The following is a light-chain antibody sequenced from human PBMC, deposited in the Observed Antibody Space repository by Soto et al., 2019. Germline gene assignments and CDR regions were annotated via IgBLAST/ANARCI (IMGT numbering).Light chain of an antibody. J-gene: IGKJ1*01. Sequence: DVQMTQSPSTLSASVGDRVTITCRASQNIGTWLAWYQQKPGGAPRLLIYDVSNLESGVPSRFSGSGSGPEFTLTMTSLQPEDFGIYYCQQYDSSRTFGQGTKVHLK. CDR1: QNIGTW. CDR2: DVS. V-gene: IGKV1-5*01. CDR3: QQYDSSRT.